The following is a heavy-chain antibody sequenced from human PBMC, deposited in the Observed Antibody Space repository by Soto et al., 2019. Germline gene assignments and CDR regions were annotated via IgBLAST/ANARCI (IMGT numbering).Heavy chain of an antibody. CDR2: IYYSGST. D-gene: IGHD3-10*02. CDR1: GGSISSYY. J-gene: IGHJ5*02. V-gene: IGHV4-59*03. Sequence: QVQLQESGPGLVKPSETLSLTCTVSGGSISSYYWSWIRQPPGKGLEWIGYIYYSGSTNYNPPLKSRDPISVDTSKNQFSLKLSSVTAAVTAVYYCARTLFGRGIWVDPWRQGNLVTVSS. CDR3: ARTLFGRGIWVDP.